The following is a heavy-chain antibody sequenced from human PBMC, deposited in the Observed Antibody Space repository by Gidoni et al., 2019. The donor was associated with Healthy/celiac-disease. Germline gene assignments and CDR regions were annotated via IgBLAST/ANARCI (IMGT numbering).Heavy chain of an antibody. Sequence: QVQLVESGGGLVKPGGSLRLSCAASGFTFSDYYMSWIRQAPGKGLEWVSYISSSSSYTNYADSVKGRFTISRDNAKNSLYLQMNSLRAEDTAVYYCARWYYYDSSGYWGWFDPWGQGTLVTVSS. CDR2: ISSSSSYT. J-gene: IGHJ5*02. V-gene: IGHV3-11*06. CDR3: ARWYYYDSSGYWGWFDP. D-gene: IGHD3-22*01. CDR1: GFTFSDYY.